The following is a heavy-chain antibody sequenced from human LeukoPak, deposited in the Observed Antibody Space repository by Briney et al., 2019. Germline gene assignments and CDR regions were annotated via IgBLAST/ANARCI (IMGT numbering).Heavy chain of an antibody. V-gene: IGHV3-13*01. CDR2: VGVGHDT. CDR3: ARESGGSGTLPYDF. D-gene: IGHD3-10*01. J-gene: IGHJ3*01. CDR1: GFTLSSHE. Sequence: PGGSLRLSCAASGFTLSSHEMHWVRQPSGKGLEWVSAVGVGHDTFYGGSVKGRFTISRDNARNSVYLQMHSLRAGDTGVYYCARESGGSGTLPYDFWGHGTMVTVSS.